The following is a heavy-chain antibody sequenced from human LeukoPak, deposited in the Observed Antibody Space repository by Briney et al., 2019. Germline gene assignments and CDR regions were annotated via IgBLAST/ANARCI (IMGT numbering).Heavy chain of an antibody. D-gene: IGHD5-12*01. Sequence: PSETLSLTCTVSGGSISSSSYYWGWIRQPPGKGLEWIGSIYYSGSTYYNPSLKSRVTISVDTSKNQFSLKLSSVTAADTAVYYCANGGGGREEWLRLQDAFDIWGQGTMVTVSS. CDR3: ANGGGGREEWLRLQDAFDI. CDR2: IYYSGST. V-gene: IGHV4-39*01. J-gene: IGHJ3*02. CDR1: GGSISSSSYY.